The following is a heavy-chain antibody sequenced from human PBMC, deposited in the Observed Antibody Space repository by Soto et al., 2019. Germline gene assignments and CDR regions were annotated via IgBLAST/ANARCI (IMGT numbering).Heavy chain of an antibody. D-gene: IGHD3-22*01. CDR1: GFTFSSYG. Sequence: QVQLVESGGGVVQPGRSLRLSCAASGFTFSSYGMHWVRQAPGKGLEWVAVISYDGSNKYYADSVKGRFTISRDNSKNTVYLQMNSQRAEDTAVYYCAKDFTHYDSSGYYDYFDYWGQGTLVTVSS. CDR3: AKDFTHYDSSGYYDYFDY. CDR2: ISYDGSNK. J-gene: IGHJ4*02. V-gene: IGHV3-30*18.